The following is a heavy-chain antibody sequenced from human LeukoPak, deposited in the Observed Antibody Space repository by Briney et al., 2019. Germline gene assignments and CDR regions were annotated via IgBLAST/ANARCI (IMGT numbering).Heavy chain of an antibody. Sequence: PSETLSLTCTVSGGSISSSSYYWGWIRQPPGKGLEWSGSIYYSGSTYYNPSLKSRVTISVDTSKNQFSLKLSSVTAADTAVYYCATLTPVHSSSSLDYWGQGTLVTVSS. J-gene: IGHJ4*02. CDR3: ATLTPVHSSSSLDY. CDR2: IYYSGST. V-gene: IGHV4-39*01. CDR1: GGSISSSSYY. D-gene: IGHD6-6*01.